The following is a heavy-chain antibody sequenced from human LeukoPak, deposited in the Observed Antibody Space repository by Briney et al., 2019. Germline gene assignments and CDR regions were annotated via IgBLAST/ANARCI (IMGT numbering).Heavy chain of an antibody. CDR1: GLSLSTTAVG. V-gene: IGHV2-5*01. CDR2: INSNDDK. J-gene: IGHJ4*02. CDR3: AHRPRGMAAVSFES. Sequence: SGPTLVKPTHTLTLTCTYSGLSLSTTAVGVDWIRQPPGKALEWHALINSNDDKRYSPSLKSRLTISRDTSKNQVVLTMANMDRSDRDTYFCAHRPRGMAAVSFESWGQGNLVTVSS. D-gene: IGHD6-13*01.